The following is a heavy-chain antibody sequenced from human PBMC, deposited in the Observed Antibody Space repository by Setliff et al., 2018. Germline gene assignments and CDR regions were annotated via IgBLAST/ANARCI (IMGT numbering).Heavy chain of an antibody. CDR3: ATTRGGSYIPPL. J-gene: IGHJ4*02. Sequence: QPGGSLRLSCAASGFTFSNYAMSWVRQAPGKGLEWVSMISGSAQTTYYADSVKGRFTISRDNSKNTVYLQMNSLRAEDTAVYYCATTRGGSYIPPLWGQGTLVTVSS. V-gene: IGHV3-23*01. D-gene: IGHD1-26*01. CDR1: GFTFSNYA. CDR2: ISGSAQTT.